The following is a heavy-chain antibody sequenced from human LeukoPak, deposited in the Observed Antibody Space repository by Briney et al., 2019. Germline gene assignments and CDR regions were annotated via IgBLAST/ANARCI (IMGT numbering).Heavy chain of an antibody. CDR1: GYSFTSYW. J-gene: IGHJ3*02. D-gene: IGHD2-2*01. Sequence: GESLKISCKGSGYSFTSYWIGWVRQMPGKGLEWTGIIYPCDSDTRYSPSFQGQVTISADKSISTAYLQWSSLKASDTAMYYCARRFFYCSSTSCPTIHDAFDIWGQGTMVTVSS. CDR3: ARRFFYCSSTSCPTIHDAFDI. CDR2: IYPCDSDT. V-gene: IGHV5-51*01.